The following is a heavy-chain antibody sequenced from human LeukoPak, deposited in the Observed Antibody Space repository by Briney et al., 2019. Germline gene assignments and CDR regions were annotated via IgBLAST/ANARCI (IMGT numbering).Heavy chain of an antibody. D-gene: IGHD3-22*01. V-gene: IGHV3-23*01. J-gene: IGHJ4*02. CDR3: ARDLAKQYYYDSSGYFQPFDY. Sequence: GGSLRLSCAASGFTFCSYAMSWVRRAPGKGLEGVSAISGSGGSTYYADSVKGRFTISRDNSKNTLYLQMNSLRAEDTAVYYCARDLAKQYYYDSSGYFQPFDYWGQGTLVTVSS. CDR2: ISGSGGST. CDR1: GFTFCSYA.